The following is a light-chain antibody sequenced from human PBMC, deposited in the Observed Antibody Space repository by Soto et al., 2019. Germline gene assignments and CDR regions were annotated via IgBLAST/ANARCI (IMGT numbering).Light chain of an antibody. CDR1: DTDIGGADY. J-gene: IGLJ2*01. V-gene: IGLV2-14*01. CDR3: GSYTSAHTLEGIV. CDR2: EVS. Sequence: QSMLTQPASVSGSPGQSITVSCTGTDTDIGGADYVSWYQQPPGKAPKLIIYEVSHRPSGISSRFSGSKSGTTASLTISRLQTEDEAHYFCGSYTSAHTLEGIVFGGGTK.